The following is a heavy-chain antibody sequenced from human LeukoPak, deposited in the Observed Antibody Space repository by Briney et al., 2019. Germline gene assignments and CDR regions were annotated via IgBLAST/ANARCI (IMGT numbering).Heavy chain of an antibody. J-gene: IGHJ3*02. CDR2: IYSGGST. Sequence: PGGSLRLSCAASGFTVSSNYMSWVRQAPGKGLEWVSVIYSGGSTCYADSVKGRFTISRDNSKNTLYLQMNSLRAEDTAVYYCARDFDSSGYLGAFDIWGQGTMVTVSS. CDR1: GFTVSSNY. V-gene: IGHV3-66*01. CDR3: ARDFDSSGYLGAFDI. D-gene: IGHD3-22*01.